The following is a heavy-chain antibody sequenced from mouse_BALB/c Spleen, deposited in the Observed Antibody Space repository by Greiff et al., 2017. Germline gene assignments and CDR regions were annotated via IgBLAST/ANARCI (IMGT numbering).Heavy chain of an antibody. CDR1: GFAFSSYD. CDR3: ARQIEGFAY. V-gene: IGHV5-12-1*01. Sequence: EVKLQESGGGLVKPGGSLKLSCAASGFAFSSYDMSWVRQTPEKRLEWVAYISSGGGSTYYPDTVKGRFTISRDNAKNTLYLQMSSLKSEDTAMYYCARQIEGFAYWGQGTLVTVSA. CDR2: ISSGGGST. J-gene: IGHJ3*01.